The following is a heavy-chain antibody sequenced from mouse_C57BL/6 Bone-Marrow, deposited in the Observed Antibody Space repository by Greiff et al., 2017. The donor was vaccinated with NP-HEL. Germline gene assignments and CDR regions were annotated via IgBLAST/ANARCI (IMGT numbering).Heavy chain of an antibody. D-gene: IGHD1-1*01. CDR2: ISDGGSYT. V-gene: IGHV5-4*01. CDR1: GFTFSSYA. Sequence: DVHLVESGGGLVKPGGSLKLSCAASGFTFSSYAMSWVRQTPEKRLEWVATISDGGSYTYYPDNVKGRFTISRDNAKNNLYLQMSHLKSEDTAMYYCARGDYYGSTFMDYWGQGTSVTVSS. J-gene: IGHJ4*01. CDR3: ARGDYYGSTFMDY.